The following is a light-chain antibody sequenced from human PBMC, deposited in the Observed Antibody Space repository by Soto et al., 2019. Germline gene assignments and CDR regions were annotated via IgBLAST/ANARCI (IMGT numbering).Light chain of an antibody. CDR2: EVS. CDR3: SSYTSSSTRV. CDR1: SSDVGAYDY. J-gene: IGLJ1*01. Sequence: QSALTQPASVSGSPGQSITISCTGISSDVGAYDYVSWYQQHPDKAPKLMIYEVSNRPSGVSNRFSGSKSVNTATLTISGLQAEDEADYYCSSYTSSSTRVFGTGTKLTVL. V-gene: IGLV2-14*03.